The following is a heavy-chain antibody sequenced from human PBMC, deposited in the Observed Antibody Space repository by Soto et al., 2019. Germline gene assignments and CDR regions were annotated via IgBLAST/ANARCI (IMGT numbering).Heavy chain of an antibody. Sequence: ASVKVSCKASGYTFTSYYMHSVRQTPGQGLEWMGIINPSGGSTSYAQKFQGRVTMTRYTSTSTVYMELRSLSSEDTAVYYYASLRVQDYWGQGTLVTVSS. CDR2: INPSGGST. CDR3: ASLRVQDY. CDR1: GYTFTSYY. J-gene: IGHJ4*02. D-gene: IGHD3-10*01. V-gene: IGHV1-46*03.